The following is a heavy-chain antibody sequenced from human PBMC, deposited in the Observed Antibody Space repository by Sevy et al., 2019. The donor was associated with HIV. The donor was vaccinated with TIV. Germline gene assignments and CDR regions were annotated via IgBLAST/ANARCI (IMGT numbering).Heavy chain of an antibody. CDR3: ARDGKRYYYDSSGYSFSDAFDI. D-gene: IGHD3-22*01. V-gene: IGHV3-30-3*01. CDR1: GFTFSSYA. CDR2: ISYDGSNK. J-gene: IGHJ3*02. Sequence: GGSLRLSCAASGFTFSSYAMHWVRQAPGKGLEWVAVISYDGSNKYYADSVKGRFTISRDNSKNTLYLQMNSLRAEDMAVYYCARDGKRYYYDSSGYSFSDAFDIWGQGTMVTVSS.